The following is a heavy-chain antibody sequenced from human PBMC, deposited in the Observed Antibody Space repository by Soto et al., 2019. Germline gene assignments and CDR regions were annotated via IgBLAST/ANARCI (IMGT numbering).Heavy chain of an antibody. D-gene: IGHD6-6*01. CDR3: AKVEQQLVFFAGGMDV. J-gene: IGHJ6*02. V-gene: IGHV3-43*01. Sequence: AGGSLRLSCAASGFTFDDYTMHWVRQAPGKGLEWVSLISWDGGSTYYADSVKGRFTISRDNSKNSLYLQMNSLRTEDTALYYCAKVEQQLVFFAGGMDVWGQGTTVTVSS. CDR1: GFTFDDYT. CDR2: ISWDGGST.